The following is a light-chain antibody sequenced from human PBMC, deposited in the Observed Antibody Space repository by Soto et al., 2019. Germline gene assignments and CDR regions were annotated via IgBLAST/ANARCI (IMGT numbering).Light chain of an antibody. CDR1: QSVSSY. Sequence: ELVLTPSPATLSLSPGERATLSCRASQSVSSYLTWYQHKPGQAPRLLIYDASNRATGIPARFSGSGSGADFTLTISSLEPEDFAVYYCQERSNSWTFGEGTRVEVK. CDR2: DAS. V-gene: IGKV3-11*01. J-gene: IGKJ1*01. CDR3: QERSNSWT.